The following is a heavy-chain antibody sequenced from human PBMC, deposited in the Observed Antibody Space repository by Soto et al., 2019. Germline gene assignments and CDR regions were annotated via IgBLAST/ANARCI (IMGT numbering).Heavy chain of an antibody. V-gene: IGHV3-66*01. CDR3: AREITSGWNDFDC. Sequence: GGSLRLSCAASGFTVRTSYMNWVRQSPGRGLEWLSVIYAGGTSYHADSVKGRFTISRDESRNTVYLQMNSLRAEDTDVYYCAREITSGWNDFDCWGQGTLVTVSS. CDR1: GFTVRTSY. CDR2: IYAGGTS. J-gene: IGHJ4*02. D-gene: IGHD6-19*01.